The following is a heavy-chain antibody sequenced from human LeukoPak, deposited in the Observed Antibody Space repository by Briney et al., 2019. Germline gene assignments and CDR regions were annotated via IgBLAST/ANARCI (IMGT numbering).Heavy chain of an antibody. CDR3: AVDVAAAGTGGDY. D-gene: IGHD6-13*01. V-gene: IGHV1-8*01. CDR1: GYTFTSYD. J-gene: IGHJ4*02. CDR2: MNPYSGNT. Sequence: GASVKVSCEASGYTFTSYDINWVRQAAGQGLEWMGWMNPYSGNTGYAQKFQGRVTMTRSTSISTAYMELGSLTSEDTAVYYCAVDVAAAGTGGDYWGQGTLDTVSS.